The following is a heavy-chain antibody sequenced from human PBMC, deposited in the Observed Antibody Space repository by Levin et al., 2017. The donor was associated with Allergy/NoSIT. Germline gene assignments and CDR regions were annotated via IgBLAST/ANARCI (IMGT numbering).Heavy chain of an antibody. CDR2: ISGSSSYI. V-gene: IGHV3-21*06. CDR1: GFTFSSYS. J-gene: IGHJ5*02. Sequence: GESLKISCAASGFTFSSYSMKWVRQAPGKGLEWVSFISGSSSYIYYADSVKGRFTISRDNAKNSLYLQMNSLRAEDTAVYYCARESGDEDPWGQGTLVTVSS. CDR3: ARESGDEDP.